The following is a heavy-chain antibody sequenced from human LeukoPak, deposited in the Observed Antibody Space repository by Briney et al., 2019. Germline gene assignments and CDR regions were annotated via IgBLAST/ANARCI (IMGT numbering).Heavy chain of an antibody. CDR2: ISGSGGST. D-gene: IGHD4-17*01. J-gene: IGHJ4*02. CDR1: GFTFSSYP. CDR3: AKAHHGDYFFYFDY. Sequence: GGSLRLSCAASGFTFSSYPMSWVRQAPGKGLEWVSAISGSGGSTYYADSVKGRFTISRDNSKNTLYLQMNSLRAEDTAVYYCAKAHHGDYFFYFDYWGQGTLVTVSS. V-gene: IGHV3-23*01.